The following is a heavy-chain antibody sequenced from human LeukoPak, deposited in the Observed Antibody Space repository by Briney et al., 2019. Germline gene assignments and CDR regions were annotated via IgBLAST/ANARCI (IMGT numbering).Heavy chain of an antibody. D-gene: IGHD6-19*01. CDR2: IYYSGST. CDR1: SGSISGHY. V-gene: IGHV4-59*08. CDR3: ARPLDSSGWVNY. Sequence: PSETLSLTCTVSSGSISGHYWSWIRQPPGKGLEWLGYIYYSGSTNYNPSLKSRVTISVDAAKNQFSLKLSSVAAADTAVYYCARPLDSSGWVNYWGQGTLVTVSS. J-gene: IGHJ4*02.